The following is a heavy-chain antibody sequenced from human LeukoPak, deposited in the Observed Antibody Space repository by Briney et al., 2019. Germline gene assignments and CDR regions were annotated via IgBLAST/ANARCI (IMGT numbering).Heavy chain of an antibody. D-gene: IGHD6-19*01. V-gene: IGHV3-23*01. J-gene: IGHJ5*02. CDR1: VVSISSYA. CDR3: AKGGYSSCSWFDP. CDR2: ISGGGST. Sequence: GGSLRLSCAASVVSISSYAMSWVRQAPGKGPEWVSAISGGGSTSYADYVKGRFIISRDNSKNTLYLQMNNLRADDTATYHCAKGGYSSCSWFDPWGQGTLVTVSS.